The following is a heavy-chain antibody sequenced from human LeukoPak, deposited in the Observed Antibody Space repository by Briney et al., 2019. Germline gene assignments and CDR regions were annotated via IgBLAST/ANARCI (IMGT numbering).Heavy chain of an antibody. V-gene: IGHV1-46*01. Sequence: ASVKVSCKASGYTFTSYYMHWVQQAPGQGLEWMGIINPSGGSTSYAQKFQGRVTMTRDTSTSTVYMELSSLRSEDTAVYYCARVGIAAAGLDYWGQGTLVTVSS. CDR3: ARVGIAAAGLDY. CDR1: GYTFTSYY. J-gene: IGHJ4*02. CDR2: INPSGGST. D-gene: IGHD6-13*01.